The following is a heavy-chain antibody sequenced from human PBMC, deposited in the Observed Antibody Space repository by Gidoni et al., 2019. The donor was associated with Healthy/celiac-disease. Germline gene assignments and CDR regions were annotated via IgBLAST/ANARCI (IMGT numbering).Heavy chain of an antibody. CDR2: IYYSGST. Sequence: QLQLQESGPGLVKPSETLSLTCTVSGGSISSSRYYWGWIRQPPGKGLEWIGSIYYSGSTYYNPSLKSRVTISVDTSKNQFSLKLSSVTAADTAVYYCARHGSGSYYGTFNWFDPWGQGTLVTVSS. V-gene: IGHV4-39*01. J-gene: IGHJ5*02. D-gene: IGHD3-10*01. CDR1: GGSISSSRYY. CDR3: ARHGSGSYYGTFNWFDP.